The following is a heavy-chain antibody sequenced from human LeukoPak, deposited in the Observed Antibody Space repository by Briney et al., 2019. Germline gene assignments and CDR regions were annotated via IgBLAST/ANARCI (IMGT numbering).Heavy chain of an antibody. J-gene: IGHJ4*02. D-gene: IGHD2-2*01. CDR1: GGSISSGSYY. CDR3: ARDYCSSTSCYFDY. Sequence: KPSQTLSLTCTVSGGSISSGSYYWSWTRQPAGKGLEWIGRIYTSGSTNYNPSLKSRVTISVDTSKNQFSLKLSSVTAADTAVYYCARDYCSSTSCYFDYWGQGTLVTVSS. V-gene: IGHV4-61*02. CDR2: IYTSGST.